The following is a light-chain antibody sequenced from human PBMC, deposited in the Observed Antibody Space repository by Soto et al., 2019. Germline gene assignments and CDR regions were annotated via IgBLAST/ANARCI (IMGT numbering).Light chain of an antibody. CDR2: DAS. CDR3: QQRSNWPGLT. Sequence: EIVLTQSPATLSLSPGERATLSCRASQSVSSYLAWYQQKPGQAPRLLIYDASNRATCIPARFSGSGSGTDFTLIISSLKPEDFAVYYCQQRSNWPGLTFGGGTKVEIK. CDR1: QSVSSY. J-gene: IGKJ4*01. V-gene: IGKV3-11*01.